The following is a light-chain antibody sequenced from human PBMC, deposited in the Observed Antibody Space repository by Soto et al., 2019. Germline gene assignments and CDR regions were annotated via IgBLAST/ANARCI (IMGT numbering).Light chain of an antibody. CDR3: QQDYNLPRT. CDR2: GAS. V-gene: IGKV3D-7*01. Sequence: PGERVTLSCRASQSVSSSYLTWYQQKPGQAPRLLIYGASTRATSIPARFSGSGSGTDFTLTVSSLQPEDFAIYYCQQDYNLPRTFGQGTMLEI. J-gene: IGKJ1*01. CDR1: QSVSSSY.